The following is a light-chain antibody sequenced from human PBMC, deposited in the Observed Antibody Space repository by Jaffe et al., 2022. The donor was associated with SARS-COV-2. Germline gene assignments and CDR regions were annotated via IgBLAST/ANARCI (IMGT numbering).Light chain of an antibody. CDR1: QSLVHTNGITY. V-gene: IGKV2-24*01. J-gene: IGKJ4*01. Sequence: DIVMTQSPLSSLVTLGQPASISCRSSQSLVHTNGITYLSWLHQRPGQPPRLLIYRVSNRLSGVPDRFSGSGAGTDFTLKISRVEAEDVGVYYCVQATQPPFAFGGGTKVEIK. CDR2: RVS. CDR3: VQATQPPFA.